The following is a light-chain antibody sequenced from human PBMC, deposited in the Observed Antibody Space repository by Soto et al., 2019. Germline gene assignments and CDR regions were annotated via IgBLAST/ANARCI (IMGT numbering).Light chain of an antibody. V-gene: IGKV3-15*01. J-gene: IGKJ1*01. CDR2: GAS. CDR3: QQYNNWPT. Sequence: EIVLTQSPGTLSLSQGERATLSCRASQSVTSSYLAWYQLKPGQAPRLLIYGASTRATGIPARFSGSGSGTEFTLTISSLQSEDFAVYYCQQYNNWPTFGQGTKVDI. CDR1: QSVTSSY.